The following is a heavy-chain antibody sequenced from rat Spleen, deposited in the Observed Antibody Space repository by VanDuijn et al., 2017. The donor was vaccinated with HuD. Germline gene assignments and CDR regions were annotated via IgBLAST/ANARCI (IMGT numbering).Heavy chain of an antibody. CDR1: GFSLTSEG. J-gene: IGHJ2*01. V-gene: IGHV2-4*01. CDR3: ARMGGLLSPPFDY. Sequence: QVQLKESGPGLVQPSQTLSLTCTVSGFSLTSEGVSWVSQPPGKGLEWWGVIWTGGIPAYNSLLKSRLSISRDTSKSQFFIKVNSLQTEDTATYYCARMGGLLSPPFDYWGQGVMVTVSS. D-gene: IGHD1-12*03. CDR2: IWTGGIP.